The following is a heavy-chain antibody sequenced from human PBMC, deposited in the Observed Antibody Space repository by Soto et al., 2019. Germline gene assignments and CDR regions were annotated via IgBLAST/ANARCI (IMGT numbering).Heavy chain of an antibody. CDR2: ISSSSSYI. D-gene: IGHD1-26*01. CDR3: ARGLSGSYTFDY. CDR1: GFTFSSYA. V-gene: IGHV3-21*01. J-gene: IGHJ4*02. Sequence: GGSLRLSCAASGFTFSSYAMHWVRQAPGKGLEWVSSISSSSSYIYYADSVKGRFTISRDNAKNSLYLQMNSLRAEDTAVYYCARGLSGSYTFDYWGQGTLVTVSS.